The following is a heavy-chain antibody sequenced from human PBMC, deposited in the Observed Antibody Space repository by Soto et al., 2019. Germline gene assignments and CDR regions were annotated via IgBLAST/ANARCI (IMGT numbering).Heavy chain of an antibody. D-gene: IGHD3-10*01. Sequence: EVQLVESGGGLVKPGGSLRLSCAASGFNFSNAWMNWVRQAPGKGLEWVGRIKSKTDGGTTDYAAPVKGRFTISRDDSKNTLYLQVNSLKTEDTAVYYCTTETTLLWFGELTYYGMDVWGQGTTVTVSS. J-gene: IGHJ6*02. V-gene: IGHV3-15*07. CDR3: TTETTLLWFGELTYYGMDV. CDR1: GFNFSNAW. CDR2: IKSKTDGGTT.